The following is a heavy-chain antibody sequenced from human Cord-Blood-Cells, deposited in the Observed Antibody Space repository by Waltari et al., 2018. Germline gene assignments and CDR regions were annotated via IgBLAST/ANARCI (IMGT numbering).Heavy chain of an antibody. Sequence: QVQLQQWGAGLLKPSETLSLTYAVYGGSFSGYYWSWILQPPGKRLEWIGEIYHSGRTNYNPSLKSRVTISVDTSKNQFSLKLSSVTAADTAVYYCASVPICGVSKDAFDIWGQGTMVTVSS. CDR3: ASVPICGVSKDAFDI. CDR1: GGSFSGYY. J-gene: IGHJ3*02. D-gene: IGHD3-3*01. V-gene: IGHV4-34*01. CDR2: IYHSGRT.